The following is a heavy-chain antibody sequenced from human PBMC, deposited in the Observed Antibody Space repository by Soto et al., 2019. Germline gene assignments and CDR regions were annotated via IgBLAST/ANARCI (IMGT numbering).Heavy chain of an antibody. Sequence: QVHLVESGGGVVQPGTSLRLSCAASGFSFSNYGMHWVRQAPGKGLEWVAVTWYDGSTTYYADSVRGRFTVSRDNPKNQLYFQMDSLRDEDTAVYFCVRDSEWELTNGFEVWGQGTTVIVSS. J-gene: IGHJ3*01. CDR2: TWYDGSTT. CDR3: VRDSEWELTNGFEV. CDR1: GFSFSNYG. V-gene: IGHV3-33*01. D-gene: IGHD1-7*01.